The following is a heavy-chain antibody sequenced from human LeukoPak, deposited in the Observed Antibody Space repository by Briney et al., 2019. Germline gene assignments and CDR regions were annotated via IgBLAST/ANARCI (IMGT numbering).Heavy chain of an antibody. D-gene: IGHD5-18*01. CDR3: VGGLKSIQLFDY. Sequence: GGSLRLSCAASGFTVSSSFMMWVRQAPGKGLEWVSFIYSGGSTVYSDSVKGRFTIFRDNCKNKRYLQMNNMRSEDTAGLYCVGGLKSIQLFDYWGQGTLVTVSS. CDR1: GFTVSSSF. V-gene: IGHV3-53*01. CDR2: IYSGGST. J-gene: IGHJ4*02.